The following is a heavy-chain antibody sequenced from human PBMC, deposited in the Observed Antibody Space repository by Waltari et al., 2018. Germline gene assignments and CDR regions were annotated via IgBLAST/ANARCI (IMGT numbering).Heavy chain of an antibody. CDR1: GFTISSFG. D-gene: IGHD4-17*01. CDR2: TTNSNTYI. CDR3: ARAVTTPNDY. Sequence: EVQLVESGGGLVKPGGSLRLSCAASGFTISSFGMSWVRQAPGKGLEWVSSTTNSNTYIYYADSVKGRFTVSIDNAKNSLYLQMNSLRADDTAVYVCARAVTTPNDYWGQGTLVTVSS. V-gene: IGHV3-21*03. J-gene: IGHJ4*02.